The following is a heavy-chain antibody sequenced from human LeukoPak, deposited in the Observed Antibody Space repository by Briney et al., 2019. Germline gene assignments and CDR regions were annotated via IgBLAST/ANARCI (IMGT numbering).Heavy chain of an antibody. D-gene: IGHD4/OR15-4a*01. V-gene: IGHV1-69*05. CDR2: IIPIFGTA. Sequence: GASVKVSCKASGGTFSSYAISWVRQAPGQGLEWMGGIIPIFGTANYAQKFQGRVTITTDESTSTAYMELSSLRSEDTAVYYCAREGSDYAGWFDPWGQGTLVTVSS. CDR1: GGTFSSYA. CDR3: AREGSDYAGWFDP. J-gene: IGHJ5*02.